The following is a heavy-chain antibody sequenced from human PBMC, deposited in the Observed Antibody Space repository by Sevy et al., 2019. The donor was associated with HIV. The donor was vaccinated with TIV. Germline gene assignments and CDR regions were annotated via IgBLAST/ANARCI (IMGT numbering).Heavy chain of an antibody. D-gene: IGHD3-10*02. CDR3: XXXXXXYVPFDY. Sequence: GGSLRLSCTASGFTFGDYAMNWFRQAPGKGLEWVGFIRTKAYGGTTEYAASVKGRFTISRDDSKSIAYLQMNSLKTXXXXXXXXXXXXXXYVPFDYWGQGTLVTVSS. J-gene: IGHJ4*02. CDR1: GFTFGDYA. V-gene: IGHV3-49*03. CDR2: IRTKAYGGTT.